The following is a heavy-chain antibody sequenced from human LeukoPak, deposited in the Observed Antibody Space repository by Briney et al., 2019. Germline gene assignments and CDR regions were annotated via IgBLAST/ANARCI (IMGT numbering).Heavy chain of an antibody. V-gene: IGHV4-59*08. CDR2: IYYSGST. D-gene: IGHD5-12*01. CDR1: GGSFSGYY. J-gene: IGHJ5*02. CDR3: ARYSGYDWVGPENWFDP. Sequence: SETLSLTCVVYGGSFSGYYWSWIRQPPGKGLEWIGYIYYSGSTNYNPSLKSRVTISVDTSKNQFSLKLSSVTAADTAVYYCARYSGYDWVGPENWFDPWGQGTLVTVSS.